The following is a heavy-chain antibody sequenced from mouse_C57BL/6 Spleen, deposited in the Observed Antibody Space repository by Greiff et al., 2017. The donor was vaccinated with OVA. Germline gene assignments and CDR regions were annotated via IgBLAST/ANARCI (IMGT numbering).Heavy chain of an antibody. D-gene: IGHD1-1*01. J-gene: IGHJ3*01. CDR2: IDPSDSYT. Sequence: VQLQQPGAELVRPGTSVKLSCKASGYTFTSYWMHWVKQRPGQGLEWIGVIDPSDSYTNYNQKFKGKATLTVDTSSSTAYMQLSSLTSEDSAVYYCARGYYYGSSLEWGQGTLVTVSA. CDR3: ARGYYYGSSLE. V-gene: IGHV1-59*01. CDR1: GYTFTSYW.